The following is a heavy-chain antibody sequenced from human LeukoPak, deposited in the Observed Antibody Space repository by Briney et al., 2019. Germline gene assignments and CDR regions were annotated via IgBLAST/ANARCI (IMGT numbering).Heavy chain of an antibody. J-gene: IGHJ5*02. CDR3: ARDRTVAYVWGSYRSNWFDP. V-gene: IGHV3-7*01. Sequence: PGGSLRLSCAASGFTFSSYWMSWVRQAPGKGLEWVANIKQDGSEKYYVDSVKGRFTISRDNAKNSLYLQMNSLRAEDTAVYYCARDRTVAYVWGSYRSNWFDPWGQGTLVTVSS. CDR2: IKQDGSEK. CDR1: GFTFSSYW. D-gene: IGHD3-16*02.